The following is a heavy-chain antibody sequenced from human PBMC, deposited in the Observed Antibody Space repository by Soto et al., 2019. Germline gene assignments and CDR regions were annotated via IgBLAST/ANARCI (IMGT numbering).Heavy chain of an antibody. J-gene: IGHJ6*02. V-gene: IGHV3-7*03. D-gene: IGHD2-21*02. CDR2: IPQDGSDG. CDR1: GFTLSMYS. Sequence: DVQLKESGGGLVQPGQSLRLSCEVSGFTLSMYSMTWVRQAPGKGLEWVAKIPQDGSDGHYLVSAKGRFTISRDNAKNSVYLQMNSLRADDTAVYYCARDHLILPAHDFFYGSDVWGQGAKVTVSS. CDR3: ARDHLILPAHDFFYGSDV.